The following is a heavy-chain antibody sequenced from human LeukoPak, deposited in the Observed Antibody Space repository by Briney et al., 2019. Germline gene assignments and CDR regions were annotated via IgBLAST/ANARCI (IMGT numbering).Heavy chain of an antibody. CDR1: GGSISSGGYY. CDR2: IYYSGST. CDR3: ARDPTLFVDGYNSVGL. D-gene: IGHD5-12*01. Sequence: SETLSLTCTVSGGSISSGGYYWSWIRQHPGKGLEWIGYIYYSGSTYYNPSLKSRVTISVDTSKNQFSLKLSSVTAADTAVYYCARDPTLFVDGYNSVGLWGQGTLVTVSS. V-gene: IGHV4-31*03. J-gene: IGHJ5*02.